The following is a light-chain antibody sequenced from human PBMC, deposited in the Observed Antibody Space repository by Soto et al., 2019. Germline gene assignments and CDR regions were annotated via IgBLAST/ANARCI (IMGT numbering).Light chain of an antibody. V-gene: IGKV3-15*01. Sequence: EIVMTQSPATLSVSPGERATLSCRASQSVSSNLAWYQQKPGQAPRLLIYGASTRATGIPARFSGSGSGTEFTLTSSSLQSADFAVYYCQQYNNWPPHTVGQGTKLEIK. J-gene: IGKJ2*01. CDR3: QQYNNWPPHT. CDR2: GAS. CDR1: QSVSSN.